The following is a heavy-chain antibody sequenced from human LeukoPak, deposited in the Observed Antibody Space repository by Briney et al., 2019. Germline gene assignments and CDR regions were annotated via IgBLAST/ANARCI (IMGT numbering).Heavy chain of an antibody. CDR1: GFTLSSYS. CDR2: ISSSGSTI. CDR3: ARGGDAFDI. J-gene: IGHJ3*02. Sequence: GGSLRLSCAASGFTLSSYSMNWVRQAPGKGLEWVSYISSSGSTIYYADSVKGRFTISRDNAKNSLYLQMNSLRAEDTAVYHCARGGDAFDIWGQGTMVTVSS. V-gene: IGHV3-48*04.